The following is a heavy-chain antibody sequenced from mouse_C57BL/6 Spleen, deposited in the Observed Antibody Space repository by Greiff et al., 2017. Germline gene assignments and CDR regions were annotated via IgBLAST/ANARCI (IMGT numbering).Heavy chain of an antibody. D-gene: IGHD1-1*01. CDR3: ARPSYGSSYDWYFDV. J-gene: IGHJ1*03. Sequence: VQLQQPGAELVKPGASVKLSCKASGYTFTSYWMHWVKQRPGQGLEWIGMIHPNSGSTNYNEKFKSKATLTVDKSSSTAYMQLSSLTSEDSAVYYCARPSYGSSYDWYFDVWGTGTTVTVSS. CDR1: GYTFTSYW. CDR2: IHPNSGST. V-gene: IGHV1-64*01.